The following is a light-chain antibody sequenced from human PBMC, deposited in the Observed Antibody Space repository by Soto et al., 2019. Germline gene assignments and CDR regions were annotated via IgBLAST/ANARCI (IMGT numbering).Light chain of an antibody. V-gene: IGLV1-44*01. Sequence: QSVLTQPPSVSGTRGQRVTISCSGSSSNIGSNTANWYQHLPGTAPKVLIYSNNRRPSGVPDRFSGSKSGTSASLAISGLQSEDEADYYCQSYDSNLVGLVFGAGTKLTVL. J-gene: IGLJ3*02. CDR2: SNN. CDR1: SSNIGSNT. CDR3: QSYDSNLVGLV.